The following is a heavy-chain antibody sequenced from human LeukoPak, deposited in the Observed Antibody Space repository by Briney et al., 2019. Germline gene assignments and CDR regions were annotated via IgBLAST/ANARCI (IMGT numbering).Heavy chain of an antibody. CDR2: ISSSSSYI. J-gene: IGHJ6*02. CDR3: ARDHVIFDWLFGGMDV. D-gene: IGHD3-9*01. CDR1: GFTFSSYS. Sequence: TGGSLRLSCAASGFTFSSYSMNWVRQAPGKGLEWVSSISSSSSYIYYADSVKGRFTISRDNAKNSLYLQMNSLRAEDTAVYYCARDHVIFDWLFGGMDVWGQGTTVTVSS. V-gene: IGHV3-21*01.